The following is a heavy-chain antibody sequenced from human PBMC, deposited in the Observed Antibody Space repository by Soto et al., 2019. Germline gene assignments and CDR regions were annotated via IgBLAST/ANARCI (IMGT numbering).Heavy chain of an antibody. CDR1: GFIFNNFG. Sequence: QVQLVESGGGVVQPGRSLRLSCAASGFIFNNFGMHWVRQAPGKGLEWVAVISNDGSITYYADFVKGRLTISRENSKNTMYPQMSSLRDVDTAVSYCAKGQGLAAFHGIDWGQGTMVPVSS. V-gene: IGHV3-30*18. J-gene: IGHJ3*01. CDR2: ISNDGSIT. CDR3: AKGQGLAAFHGID. D-gene: IGHD6-25*01.